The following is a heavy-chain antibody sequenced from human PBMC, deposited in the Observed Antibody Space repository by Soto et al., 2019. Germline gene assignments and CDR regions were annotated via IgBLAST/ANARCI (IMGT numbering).Heavy chain of an antibody. J-gene: IGHJ4*02. CDR1: GFTFSSYA. CDR3: AKLKPPGIAAAGTH. CDR2: ISGSGGST. V-gene: IGHV3-23*01. Sequence: HPGGSLRLSCAASGFTFSSYAMSWVRQAPGKGLEWVSAISGSGGSTYYADSVKGRFTTSRDNSKNTLYLQMNSLRAEDTAVYYCAKLKPPGIAAAGTHWGQGTLVTVSS. D-gene: IGHD6-13*01.